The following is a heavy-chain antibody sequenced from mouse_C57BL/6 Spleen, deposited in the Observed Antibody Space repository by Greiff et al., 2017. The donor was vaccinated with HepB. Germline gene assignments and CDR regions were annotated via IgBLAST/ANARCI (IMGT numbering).Heavy chain of an antibody. CDR1: GYTFTDYY. CDR2: IYPGSGNT. V-gene: IGHV1-76*01. J-gene: IGHJ2*01. CDR3: AVGVTTGDY. D-gene: IGHD2-2*01. Sequence: QVQLKQSGAELVRPGASVKLSCKASGYTFTDYYINWVKQRPGQGLEWIARIYPGSGNTYYNEKFKGKATLTAEKSSSTAYMQLSSLTSEDSAVYFGAVGVTTGDYWGQGTTLTVSS.